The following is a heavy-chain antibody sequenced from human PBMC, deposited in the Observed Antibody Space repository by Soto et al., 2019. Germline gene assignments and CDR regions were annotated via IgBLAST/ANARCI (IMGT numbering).Heavy chain of an antibody. V-gene: IGHV4-39*02. D-gene: IGHD2-15*01. CDR2: VYHSGGS. CDR1: GVSIHNSHSF. CDR3: GRVVEGATRHTDSDS. Sequence: AETLSLTCAVSGVSIHNSHSFWGWIRQPPGKGLEFIGSVYHSGGSYYNPSLKRRVTISVDTSNNQISLRVNSVTAADTAVYYCGRVVEGATRHTDSDSWGQGMLVTVSS. J-gene: IGHJ5*02.